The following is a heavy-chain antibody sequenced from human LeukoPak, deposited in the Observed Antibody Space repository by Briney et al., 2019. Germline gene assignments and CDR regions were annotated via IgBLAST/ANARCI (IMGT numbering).Heavy chain of an antibody. Sequence: SETLSLTCTVSGGSISSYYWSWIRQPPGKGLEWIGYIYYSGSTNCNPSLKSRVTISVDTSKNQFSLKLSSVTAADTAVYYCARGGGGWYTRDFDYWGQGTLVTVSS. J-gene: IGHJ4*02. CDR1: GGSISSYY. CDR3: ARGGGGWYTRDFDY. CDR2: IYYSGST. V-gene: IGHV4-59*01. D-gene: IGHD6-19*01.